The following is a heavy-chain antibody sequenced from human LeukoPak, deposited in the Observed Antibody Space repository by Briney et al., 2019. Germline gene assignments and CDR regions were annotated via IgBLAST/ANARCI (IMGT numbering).Heavy chain of an antibody. V-gene: IGHV3-11*01. Sequence: SGGSLRLSCAASGFIFSDYYMSWIRQAPGKGLEWVSYISSSGSTIYYADSVKGRFTISRDNAKNSLYLQMNSLRAEDTAVYYCAREAPRYYDSSGYSDYWGQGTLVTVSS. D-gene: IGHD3-22*01. J-gene: IGHJ4*02. CDR1: GFIFSDYY. CDR2: ISSSGSTI. CDR3: AREAPRYYDSSGYSDY.